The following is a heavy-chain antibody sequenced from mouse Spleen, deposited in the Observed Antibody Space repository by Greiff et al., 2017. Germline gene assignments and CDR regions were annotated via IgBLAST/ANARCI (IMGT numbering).Heavy chain of an antibody. Sequence: VQLQQSGGDLVKPGGSLKLSCAASGFTFSSYGMSWVRQTPDKRLEWVATISSGGSYTYYPDSVKGRFTISRDNAKNTLYLQMSSLKSEDTAMYYCARQGYGSSPWYFDVWGAGTTVTVSS. CDR1: GFTFSSYG. V-gene: IGHV5-6*01. D-gene: IGHD1-1*01. CDR3: ARQGYGSSPWYFDV. J-gene: IGHJ1*01. CDR2: ISSGGSYT.